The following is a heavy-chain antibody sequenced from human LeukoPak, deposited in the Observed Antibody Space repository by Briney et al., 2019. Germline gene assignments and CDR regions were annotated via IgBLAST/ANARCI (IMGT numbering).Heavy chain of an antibody. J-gene: IGHJ6*02. V-gene: IGHV6-1*01. Sequence: SQTLSLTCAISGDGVSSNSAAWNWIRQSPSRGLEWLGRTYYRSKWYNDYAVSVKSRITINPDTSKNQFSLQLNSVTPEDTAVYYCASHYCSGGSCYPRDGMDVWGQGTTVTVPS. CDR2: TYYRSKWYN. CDR3: ASHYCSGGSCYPRDGMDV. CDR1: GDGVSSNSAA. D-gene: IGHD2-15*01.